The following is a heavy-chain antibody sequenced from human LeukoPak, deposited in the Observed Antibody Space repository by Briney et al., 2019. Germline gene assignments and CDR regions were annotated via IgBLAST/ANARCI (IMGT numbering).Heavy chain of an antibody. D-gene: IGHD6-19*01. CDR3: ARGFGGSSGSSDYYGMDV. CDR1: GATFNNYV. V-gene: IGHV1-69*04. J-gene: IGHJ6*02. Sequence: ASVKVTCMASGATFNNYVITWVRQAPGQGLEWMAMIIPSLDIVNYAQTFQDRLTITADKSTSTAYMELRSLRSEDTAVYYCARGFGGSSGSSDYYGMDVWGQGTTVTVSS. CDR2: IIPSLDIV.